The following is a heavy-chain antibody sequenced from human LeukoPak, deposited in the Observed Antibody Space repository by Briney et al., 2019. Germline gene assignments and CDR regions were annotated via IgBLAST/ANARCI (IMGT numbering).Heavy chain of an antibody. D-gene: IGHD1-26*01. J-gene: IGHJ4*02. CDR3: ARGRAWIDC. Sequence: GGSLRLTCAASGFTFSSNWMAWVRKAQGKGLEGVANIKQDGSETYYVDSVKGRFTISRDNAKNSLYLQMNSLRGEDTAVYYCARGRAWIDCWGQGTLVTVSS. CDR1: GFTFSSNW. V-gene: IGHV3-7*04. CDR2: IKQDGSET.